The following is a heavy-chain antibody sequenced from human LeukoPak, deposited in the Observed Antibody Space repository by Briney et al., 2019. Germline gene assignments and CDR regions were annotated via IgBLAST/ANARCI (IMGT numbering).Heavy chain of an antibody. Sequence: GGSLRLSCAASGFTVGSNYMSWVRQAPGKGLEWVSVIYSGGSTYYADSVKGRFTISRDNSKNTLYLQMDSLRAEDTAVYYCASGSGSYRTPYYYMDVWGTGTTVTVSS. CDR3: ASGSGSYRTPYYYMDV. CDR1: GFTVGSNY. D-gene: IGHD3-10*01. V-gene: IGHV3-53*01. J-gene: IGHJ6*03. CDR2: IYSGGST.